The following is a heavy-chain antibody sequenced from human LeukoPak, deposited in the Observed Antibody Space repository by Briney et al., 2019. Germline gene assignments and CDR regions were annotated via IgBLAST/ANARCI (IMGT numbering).Heavy chain of an antibody. Sequence: GASVKVSCKASGYTFTGYYMHWVRQAPGQGLEWMGWISAYNGNTNYAQKLQGRVTMTTDTSTSTAYMELRSPRSDDTAVYYCARAPYCSGGSCYRIDFDYWGQGTLVTVSS. V-gene: IGHV1-18*04. CDR2: ISAYNGNT. D-gene: IGHD2-15*01. J-gene: IGHJ4*02. CDR3: ARAPYCSGGSCYRIDFDY. CDR1: GYTFTGYY.